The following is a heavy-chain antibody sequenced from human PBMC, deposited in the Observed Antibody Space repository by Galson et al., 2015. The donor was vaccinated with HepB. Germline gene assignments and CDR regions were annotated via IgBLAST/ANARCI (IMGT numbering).Heavy chain of an antibody. CDR2: ISSSSSYI. Sequence: SLRLSCAASGFTFSSYSMNWVRQAPGKGLEWVSSISSSSSYIYYADSVKGRFTISRDNAKNSLYLQMNSLRAEDTAVYYCAKYSSSWSNDGWGQGTLVTVSS. D-gene: IGHD6-13*01. V-gene: IGHV3-21*01. CDR1: GFTFSSYS. CDR3: AKYSSSWSNDG. J-gene: IGHJ4*02.